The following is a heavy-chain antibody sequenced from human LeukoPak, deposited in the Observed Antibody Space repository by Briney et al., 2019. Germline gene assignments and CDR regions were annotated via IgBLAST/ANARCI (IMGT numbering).Heavy chain of an antibody. Sequence: GESLKISCKGSGYSFTSYWISWVRQMPGKGLEWMGRIDPSDSYTNYSPSFQGHVTISADKSISTAYLQWSSLKASDTAMYYCARPLDHYYDSSGYYPHWGQGTLVTVSS. CDR1: GYSFTSYW. D-gene: IGHD3-22*01. CDR3: ARPLDHYYDSSGYYPH. J-gene: IGHJ4*02. CDR2: IDPSDSYT. V-gene: IGHV5-10-1*01.